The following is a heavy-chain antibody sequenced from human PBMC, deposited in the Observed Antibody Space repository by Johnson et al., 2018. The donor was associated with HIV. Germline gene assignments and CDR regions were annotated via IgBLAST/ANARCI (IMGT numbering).Heavy chain of an antibody. CDR2: ISDSGGWT. V-gene: IGHV3-23*01. CDR3: AKDVGNYWPDSFDI. CDR1: GFTFSDYY. D-gene: IGHD3-22*01. J-gene: IGHJ3*02. Sequence: ASGFTFSDYYMTWVRQAPGKGLEWVSSISDSGGWTYYADSVKGRLTISRDNSKNTLYLQMNSLRDEDTAVYYCAKDVGNYWPDSFDIWGQGTMVTVSS.